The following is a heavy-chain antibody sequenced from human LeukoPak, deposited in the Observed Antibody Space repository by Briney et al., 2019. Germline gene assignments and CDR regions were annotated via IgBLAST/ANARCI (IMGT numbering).Heavy chain of an antibody. CDR1: GGTFSSYA. D-gene: IGHD3-3*01. CDR2: IIPIFGTA. V-gene: IGHV1-69*13. Sequence: SVKVSCKASGGTFSSYAISWVRQAPGQGLEWKGGIIPIFGTANYAQKFQGRVTITADESTSTAYMELSSLRSEDTAVYYCARGSELNYDFWSGFGYYCYMDVWGKGTTVTVSS. CDR3: ARGSELNYDFWSGFGYYCYMDV. J-gene: IGHJ6*03.